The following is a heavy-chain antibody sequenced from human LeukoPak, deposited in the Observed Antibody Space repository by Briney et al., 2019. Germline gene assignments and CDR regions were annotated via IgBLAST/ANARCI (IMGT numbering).Heavy chain of an antibody. CDR2: ISGSGGST. Sequence: GGSLGLSCAASGFTFSSYAMSWVRQAPGKGLEWVSAISGSGGSTYYADSVKGRFTISRDNSKNTLYLQMNSLRAEDTAVYYCAKVVVPAAIPYYFDYWGQGTLVTVSS. J-gene: IGHJ4*02. D-gene: IGHD2-2*02. CDR3: AKVVVPAAIPYYFDY. V-gene: IGHV3-23*01. CDR1: GFTFSSYA.